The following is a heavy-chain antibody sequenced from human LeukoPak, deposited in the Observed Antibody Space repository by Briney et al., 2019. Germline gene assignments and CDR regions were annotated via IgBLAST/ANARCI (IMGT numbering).Heavy chain of an antibody. CDR3: ARAGVTMIPKD. D-gene: IGHD3-22*01. CDR1: GGTFSSYA. Sequence: SVKVSCKASGGTFSSYAISWVRQAPGQGLEWMGRIIPILGIANYAQKFQGRVTITADKSTSTAYMELSSLRYEDTAVYYCARAGVTMIPKDWGQGTLVTVSS. CDR2: IIPILGIA. J-gene: IGHJ4*02. V-gene: IGHV1-69*04.